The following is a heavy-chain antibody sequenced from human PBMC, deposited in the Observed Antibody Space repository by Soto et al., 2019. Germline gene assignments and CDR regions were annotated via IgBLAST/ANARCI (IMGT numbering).Heavy chain of an antibody. J-gene: IGHJ3*02. CDR1: GYTFTSYA. CDR3: ASLVVVPAASWDDTFET. V-gene: IGHV1-3*01. CDR2: INAGNGNT. Sequence: ASVKVSCKASGYTFTSYAMHWVRQAPGQRLEWMGWINAGNGNTKYSQKFQGRVTITRDTSASTAYMELSSLRSEDTAVYYCASLVVVPAASWDDTFETCGPGTIFTVSS. D-gene: IGHD2-2*01.